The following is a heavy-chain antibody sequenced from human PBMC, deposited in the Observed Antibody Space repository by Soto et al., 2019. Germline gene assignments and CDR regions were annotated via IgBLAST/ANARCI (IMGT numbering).Heavy chain of an antibody. V-gene: IGHV4-39*01. J-gene: IGHJ5*02. D-gene: IGHD2-15*01. Sequence: SETLSLTCTVSGGSISSSSYYWGWIRQPPGKGLEWFGSIYYSGSTYYNPSLKSRVTISVDTSKNQFSLMLSSVTAADTAVYYCARQGYCSGGSCYLFDPWGQGTLVTVSS. CDR1: GGSISSSSYY. CDR2: IYYSGST. CDR3: ARQGYCSGGSCYLFDP.